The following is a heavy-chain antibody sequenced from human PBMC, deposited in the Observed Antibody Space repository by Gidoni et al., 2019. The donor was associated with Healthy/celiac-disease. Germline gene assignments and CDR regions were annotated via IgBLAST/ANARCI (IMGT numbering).Heavy chain of an antibody. V-gene: IGHV3-23*04. CDR3: ANIGQDGYNWIY. J-gene: IGHJ4*02. CDR1: GFTFSSYA. D-gene: IGHD5-12*01. CDR2: SSGSGGST. Sequence: EVQLVESGGGLVQPGGSLRLSCAASGFTFSSYAMSWVRQAPGKGLEWVSASSGSGGSTYYADSVKGRFTISRDNSKNTLYLQMNSLRAEDTAVYYCANIGQDGYNWIYWGQGTLVTVSS.